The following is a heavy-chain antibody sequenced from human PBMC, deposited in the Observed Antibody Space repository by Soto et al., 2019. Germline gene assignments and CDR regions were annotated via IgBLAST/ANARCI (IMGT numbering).Heavy chain of an antibody. CDR1: GGSISSYY. J-gene: IGHJ4*02. CDR3: ARHNYGSGSTYYDY. CDR2: IYYSGGT. D-gene: IGHD3-10*01. V-gene: IGHV4-59*08. Sequence: SETLSLTYTVSGGSISSYYWSWIRQPPGKGLEWIGYIYYSGGTNYNPSLKSRVTISVDTSKNQFSLKLNSMTSADTAVYYCARHNYGSGSTYYDYWGQGTLVTVSS.